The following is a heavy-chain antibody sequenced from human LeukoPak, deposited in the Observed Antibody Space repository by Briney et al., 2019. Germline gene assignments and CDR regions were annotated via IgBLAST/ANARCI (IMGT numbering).Heavy chain of an antibody. CDR2: ISGSGGST. Sequence: GGSLRLSCAASGFTFSSYAMSWVRLAPGKGLEWVSAISGSGGSTYYADSVKGRFTISRDNSKNTLYLQMNSLRAEDTAVYYCATLNPFDYERIWGQGTMVTVSS. V-gene: IGHV3-23*01. D-gene: IGHD3-22*01. CDR3: ATLNPFDYERI. CDR1: GFTFSSYA. J-gene: IGHJ3*02.